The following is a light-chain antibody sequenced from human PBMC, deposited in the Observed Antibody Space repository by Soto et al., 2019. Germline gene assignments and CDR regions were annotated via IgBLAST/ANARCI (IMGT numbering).Light chain of an antibody. CDR3: NSYAGSNNWV. J-gene: IGLJ1*01. Sequence: QSALTQPPSASGSPGQSVTISCTGTSSDVGGYNYVSWYQEYPGKAPKLMIYEVSQRPSGVPDRFSGSKSGNTASLTGSGLQAEDEADYYCNSYAGSNNWVFGVGTKLTVL. CDR1: SSDVGGYNY. V-gene: IGLV2-8*01. CDR2: EVS.